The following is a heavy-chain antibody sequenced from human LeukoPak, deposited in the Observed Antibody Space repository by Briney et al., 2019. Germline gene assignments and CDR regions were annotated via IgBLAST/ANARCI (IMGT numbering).Heavy chain of an antibody. D-gene: IGHD4-23*01. CDR3: ARDNSVEDTAWWFDP. V-gene: IGHV1-46*01. Sequence: ASVKVSCKASGYTFTSYYMHWGRQAPGQGVEGMGVINPSGGSTSYAQKFQGRVTMTRDMSTSTDYMELSSLRSEDTAVYYCARDNSVEDTAWWFDPWGQGTLVTVSS. J-gene: IGHJ5*02. CDR1: GYTFTSYY. CDR2: INPSGGST.